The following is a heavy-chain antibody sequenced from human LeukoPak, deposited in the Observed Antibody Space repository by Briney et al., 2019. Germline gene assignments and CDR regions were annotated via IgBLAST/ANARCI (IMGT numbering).Heavy chain of an antibody. CDR1: GYTFTGYY. J-gene: IGHJ4*02. D-gene: IGHD2-2*02. V-gene: IGHV1-2*02. Sequence: ASVKVSCKASGYTFTGYYIHWVRQALGQGLEWMGWINPKSGGTNYAQKFQGRVTMTRDTSISTAYMELSRLRSDDTAMYYCARGKCISTSCYMESGFDYWGQGTLVTVSS. CDR2: INPKSGGT. CDR3: ARGKCISTSCYMESGFDY.